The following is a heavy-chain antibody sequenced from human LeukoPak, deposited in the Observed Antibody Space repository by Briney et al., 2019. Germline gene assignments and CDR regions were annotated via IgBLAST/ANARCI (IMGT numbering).Heavy chain of an antibody. CDR2: IYTSGST. D-gene: IGHD3-22*01. Sequence: SETLSLTCTVSGGSISSGSYYWSWIRQPAGKGLEWIGRIYTSGSTNYNPSLKSRVTISVDTSKNQFSLKLSSVTAADTAVYYCARAPVGKYYYDSSGYFDYWGQGTLVTVSS. CDR1: GGSISSGSYY. CDR3: ARAPVGKYYYDSSGYFDY. J-gene: IGHJ4*02. V-gene: IGHV4-61*02.